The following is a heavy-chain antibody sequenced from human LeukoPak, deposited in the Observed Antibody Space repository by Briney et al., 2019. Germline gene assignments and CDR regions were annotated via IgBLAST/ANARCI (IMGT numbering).Heavy chain of an antibody. CDR2: IYSSGST. J-gene: IGHJ4*02. Sequence: SETLSLTCTVSAASITSFHWTWIRQPAGKGLEWIGLIYSSGSTIYNPSLQSRVAMSVDMTKNQLSLKLSSVTAADTAMYYCARKDGDYWGQGTLVTVSS. D-gene: IGHD6-6*01. CDR1: AASITSFH. V-gene: IGHV4-4*07. CDR3: ARKDGDY.